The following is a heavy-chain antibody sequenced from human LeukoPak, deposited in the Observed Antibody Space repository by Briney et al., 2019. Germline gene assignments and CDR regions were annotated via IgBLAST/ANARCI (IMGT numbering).Heavy chain of an antibody. CDR2: IIPIFGTA. D-gene: IGHD5-18*01. CDR1: GGTFSSYA. Sequence: GSSVKASCKASGGTFSSYAISWVRQAPGQGLEWMGGIIPIFGTANYAQKFQGRVTITADESTSTAYMELSSLRSEDTAVYYCARGGYSYGYVPDSWGQGTLITVSS. J-gene: IGHJ4*02. V-gene: IGHV1-69*01. CDR3: ARGGYSYGYVPDS.